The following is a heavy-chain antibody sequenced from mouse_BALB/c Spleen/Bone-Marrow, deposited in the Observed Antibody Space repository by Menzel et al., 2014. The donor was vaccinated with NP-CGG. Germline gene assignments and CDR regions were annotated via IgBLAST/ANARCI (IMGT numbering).Heavy chain of an antibody. CDR3: ARGGVRGGYWYFDV. CDR1: GYTFSSYW. J-gene: IGHJ1*01. V-gene: IGHV1-9*01. Sequence: VQLQQSGAELMKPGASVKISCKATGYTFSSYWIEWVKQRPGHGLEWIGEILPGSGSTNYNEKFKGKATFTADTSSNTAYMHLSSLTSGVSAVYYCARGGVRGGYWYFDVWGAGTTVTVSS. D-gene: IGHD2-14*01. CDR2: ILPGSGST.